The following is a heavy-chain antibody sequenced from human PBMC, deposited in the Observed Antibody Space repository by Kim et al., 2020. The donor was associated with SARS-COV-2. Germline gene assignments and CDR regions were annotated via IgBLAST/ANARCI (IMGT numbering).Heavy chain of an antibody. D-gene: IGHD2-15*01. Sequence: ASVKVSCKASGYTFTSYYMHWVRQAPGQGLEWMGIINPSGGSTSYAQKFQGRVTMTRDTSTSTVYMELSSLRSEDTAVYYCARGPLGYCSGGSCYSLFDYWGQGTLVTVSS. CDR3: ARGPLGYCSGGSCYSLFDY. J-gene: IGHJ4*02. CDR2: INPSGGST. V-gene: IGHV1-46*01. CDR1: GYTFTSYY.